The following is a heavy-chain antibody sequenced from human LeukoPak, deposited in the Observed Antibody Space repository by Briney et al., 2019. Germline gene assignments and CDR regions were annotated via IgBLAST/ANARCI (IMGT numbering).Heavy chain of an antibody. V-gene: IGHV4-59*01. J-gene: IGHJ6*02. CDR2: IYYSGST. CDR1: GGSISSYS. CDR3: ARVVDCSSTDCYSGYYYYAMDV. D-gene: IGHD2-2*01. Sequence: PSETLSLTCTVSGGSISSYSWSWIRQPPGKGLEWIGYIYYSGSTSYNPSLKSRVTISVDTSKNQFSLKLSSVTAADTAVYYCARVVDCSSTDCYSGYYYYAMDVWGQGTTVTVSS.